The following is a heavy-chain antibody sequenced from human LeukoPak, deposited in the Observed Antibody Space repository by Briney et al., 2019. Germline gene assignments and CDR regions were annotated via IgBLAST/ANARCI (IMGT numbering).Heavy chain of an antibody. CDR1: GFTFSNAW. V-gene: IGHV3-21*01. J-gene: IGHJ6*03. D-gene: IGHD6-19*01. CDR2: ISSSSSYI. Sequence: GGSLRLSCAASGFTFSNAWMNWVRQAPGKGLEWVSSISSSSSYIYYADSVKGRFTISRDNAKNSLYLQMNSLRAEDTAVYYCARVFHSSGLYYYMDVWGKGTTVTISS. CDR3: ARVFHSSGLYYYMDV.